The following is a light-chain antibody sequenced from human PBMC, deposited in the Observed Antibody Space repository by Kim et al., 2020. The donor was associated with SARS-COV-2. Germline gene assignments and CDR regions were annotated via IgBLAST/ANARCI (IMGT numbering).Light chain of an antibody. CDR3: QQYSDVTVT. V-gene: IGKV1-33*01. CDR1: QDIVNY. J-gene: IGKJ4*01. Sequence: AAVEDRVTITCQASQDIVNYLNWYQQTTGKAPKLLIYNATGREAGFPSRFRGSGYRTLFTFTSTSLRPSDVATYYCQQYSDVTVTFRGGATVDIK. CDR2: NAT.